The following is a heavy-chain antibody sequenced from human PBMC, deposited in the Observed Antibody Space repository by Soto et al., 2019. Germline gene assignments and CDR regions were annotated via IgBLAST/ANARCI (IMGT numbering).Heavy chain of an antibody. Sequence: QVQLVQSGAEVKKPGSSVKVSCKASGGAFSSYAISWVRQAPGQXLEWMGGIIPIFGTANYAQKFQGRVTXXXXXXXXXXXXXXXXXXXXXXXXXXXXXXXXXXXXXYGMDVWGQGTTVTVSS. CDR3: XXXXXXXXXXYGMDV. CDR2: IIPIFGTA. CDR1: GGAFSSYA. V-gene: IGHV1-69*01. J-gene: IGHJ6*02.